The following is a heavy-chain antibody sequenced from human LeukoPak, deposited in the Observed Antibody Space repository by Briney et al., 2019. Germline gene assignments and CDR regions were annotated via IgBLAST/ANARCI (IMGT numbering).Heavy chain of an antibody. V-gene: IGHV3-49*04. Sequence: PGRSLRLSCTTSGFTFGDYAMSWVRQAPGKGLEWVGFIQSKTYGGATEYAASVKGRFSISRDDSKSIANLQMNNLKTEDTAVYYCTRAPHPRCSSNGCYFDYWDQGILVTVPS. D-gene: IGHD2-2*01. CDR1: GFTFGDYA. CDR3: TRAPHPRCSSNGCYFDY. J-gene: IGHJ4*02. CDR2: IQSKTYGGAT.